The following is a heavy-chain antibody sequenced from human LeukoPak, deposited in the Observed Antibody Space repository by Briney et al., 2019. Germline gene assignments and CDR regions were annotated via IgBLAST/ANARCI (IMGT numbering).Heavy chain of an antibody. CDR3: ARVSASNIVVVPAALWSGWFDP. CDR1: GGSISSYY. V-gene: IGHV4-59*01. Sequence: SETLSLTCTVSGGSISSYYWSWIRQPPGKGLEWIGYIYYSGSTNYNPSLKSRVTISVDTSKNQFSLKLSSVTAADTAVYYCARVSASNIVVVPAALWSGWFDPWGQGTLVTVSS. D-gene: IGHD2-2*01. CDR2: IYYSGST. J-gene: IGHJ5*02.